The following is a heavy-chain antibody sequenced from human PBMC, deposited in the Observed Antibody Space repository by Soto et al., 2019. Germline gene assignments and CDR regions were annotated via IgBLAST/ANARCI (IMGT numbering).Heavy chain of an antibody. Sequence: EVQLLQYGGGSAQPGGSLTLSCAASGFTFRDYTMTWVRQAPGQVLECISVILSDYNTFYAGSVRGRFTISRDNSKTTIYLEMNSLRAEDTAIYYCARRTNGYFGYWGQGALVTVSS. D-gene: IGHD2-8*01. V-gene: IGHV3-23*03. J-gene: IGHJ4*02. CDR3: ARRTNGYFGY. CDR2: ILSDYNT. CDR1: GFTFRDYT.